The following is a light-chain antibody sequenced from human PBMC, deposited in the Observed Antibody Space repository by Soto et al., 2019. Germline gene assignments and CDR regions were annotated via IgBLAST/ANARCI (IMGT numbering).Light chain of an antibody. Sequence: QAVLTQPACVSGSPGQSITISCTGTSSDGGGYNYVSWYQQHPGKAPKLMIYEVTNRPSGVSHRFSGSKSGNTASLTISGLQAEDEADYYCSSHTTYSTPLYVFGTGTKVTVL. CDR2: EVT. CDR3: SSHTTYSTPLYV. J-gene: IGLJ1*01. CDR1: SSDGGGYNY. V-gene: IGLV2-14*01.